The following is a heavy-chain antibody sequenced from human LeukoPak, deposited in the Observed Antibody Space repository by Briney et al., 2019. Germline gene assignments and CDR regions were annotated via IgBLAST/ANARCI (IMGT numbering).Heavy chain of an antibody. Sequence: PSETLSLTCAVYGGSFSGYYWSWIRQPPGKGLEWIGEINHSGSTNCNPSLKSRVTISVDTSKNQFSLKLSSVTAADTAVYYCARGRYGSRYDSSGYYSKTADYWGQGTLVTVSS. V-gene: IGHV4-34*01. CDR2: INHSGST. D-gene: IGHD3-22*01. J-gene: IGHJ4*02. CDR1: GGSFSGYY. CDR3: ARGRYGSRYDSSGYYSKTADY.